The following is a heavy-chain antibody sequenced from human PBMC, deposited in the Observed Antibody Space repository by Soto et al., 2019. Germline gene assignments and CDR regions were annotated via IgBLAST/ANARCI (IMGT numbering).Heavy chain of an antibody. D-gene: IGHD3-22*01. J-gene: IGHJ4*02. V-gene: IGHV3-30-3*01. CDR3: AREYDYYDSSGYLDY. CDR2: ISYDGSNK. CDR1: GFTFSSYA. Sequence: GGSLRLSCAASGFTFSSYAMHWVRQAPGKGLEWVAVISYDGSNKYYADSVKGRFTISRDNSKNTLYLQMNSLRAEDTAVYYCAREYDYYDSSGYLDYWGQGTLVTASS.